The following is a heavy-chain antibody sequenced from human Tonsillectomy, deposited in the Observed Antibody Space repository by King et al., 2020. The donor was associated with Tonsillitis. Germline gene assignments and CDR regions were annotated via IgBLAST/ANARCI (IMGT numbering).Heavy chain of an antibody. V-gene: IGHV4-39*01. D-gene: IGHD5-12*01. CDR1: GGSISINNYY. Sequence: QLQESGPGLVKPSETLSLTCTVSGGSISINNYYWGWLRQPPGKGLEWIGTIYYSGSTYYNPSLKSRVSISVDTSKNQFSLKLSSVTAADTAVYYCARHGSGYDYDYWGRGTLVTVSS. CDR2: IYYSGST. J-gene: IGHJ4*02. CDR3: ARHGSGYDYDY.